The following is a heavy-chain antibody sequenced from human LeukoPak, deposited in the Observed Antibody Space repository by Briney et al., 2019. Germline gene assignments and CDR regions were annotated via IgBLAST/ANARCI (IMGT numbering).Heavy chain of an antibody. CDR2: INPNSGGT. V-gene: IGHV1-2*06. Sequence: ASVKVSCKASGYTFTGYYMHWVRQAPGQGLEWMGRINPNSGGTNYAQKFQGRVTMTRDTSISTAYIELSRLRSDDTAVYYCARAFYYDSSGYYYLSTAEYFQHWGQGALVTVSS. CDR1: GYTFTGYY. D-gene: IGHD3-22*01. J-gene: IGHJ1*01. CDR3: ARAFYYDSSGYYYLSTAEYFQH.